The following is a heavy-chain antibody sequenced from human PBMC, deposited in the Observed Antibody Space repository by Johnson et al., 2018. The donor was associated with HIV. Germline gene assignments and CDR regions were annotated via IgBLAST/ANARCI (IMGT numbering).Heavy chain of an antibody. CDR2: IYSGGST. V-gene: IGHV3-66*02. J-gene: IGHJ3*02. CDR3: AKDYEWFGEFVDAFDI. D-gene: IGHD3-10*01. Sequence: VQLVESGGGLVQPGGSLRLSCAASGFTFSSYWMSWVRQAPGKGLAWVSVIYSGGSTYYADSVKGRFTISRDNSKNTLYLQMNSLRAEDTAVYYCAKDYEWFGEFVDAFDIWGQGTMVTVSS. CDR1: GFTFSSYW.